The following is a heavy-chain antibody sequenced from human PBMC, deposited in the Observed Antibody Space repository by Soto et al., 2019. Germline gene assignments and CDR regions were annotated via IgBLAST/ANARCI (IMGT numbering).Heavy chain of an antibody. V-gene: IGHV1-2*02. CDR1: GYTFTGYY. CDR3: WREPLSGGIDY. Sequence: QVQLVQSGAEVKKPGASVKVSCKASGYTFTGYYMHWVRQAPGQGREWMGWINTNSGGANCAQKFQGRFIMASDTSISAEYMDLSRLRSEFTDVDFWWREPLSGGIDYWGQGTLVTVSS. J-gene: IGHJ4*01. D-gene: IGHD2-15*01. CDR2: INTNSGGA.